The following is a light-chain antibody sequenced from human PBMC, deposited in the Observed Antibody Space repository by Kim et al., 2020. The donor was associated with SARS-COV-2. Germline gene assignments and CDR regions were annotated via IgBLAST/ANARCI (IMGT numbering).Light chain of an antibody. J-gene: IGKJ4*02. V-gene: IGKV3-15*01. CDR1: ERVSRK. CDR3: QQYNNWPR. Sequence: GEKTTRTGRESERVSRKVAWYQQKQGEAHRLLIYGATNRATGIPARCSGSGCGTELTITISSLQSEDFAGYYCQQYNNWPRFGGGTKVEIK. CDR2: GAT.